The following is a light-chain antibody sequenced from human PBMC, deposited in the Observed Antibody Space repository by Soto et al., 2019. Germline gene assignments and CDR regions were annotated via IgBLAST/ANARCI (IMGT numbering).Light chain of an antibody. J-gene: IGLJ1*01. CDR2: EVR. V-gene: IGLV2-14*01. Sequence: QSALTQPRSVSGSPGQSVTISCTGTSSDVGGYNYVSWYQQHPGKAPKLMIYEVRNRPSGISNRFSGSKSGNTASLTISGLQAEDEADYYCTSYTSSSPYVFGTGTKLTVL. CDR3: TSYTSSSPYV. CDR1: SSDVGGYNY.